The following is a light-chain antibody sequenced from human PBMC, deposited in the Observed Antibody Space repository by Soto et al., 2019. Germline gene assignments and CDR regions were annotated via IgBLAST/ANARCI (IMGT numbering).Light chain of an antibody. Sequence: EIVMTQSPATLSVSPGERVTLSCRASQSFSSNVAWYQQKPGQAPRLLIYGASTRATGIPARFSGSGSGTEFTLTISSLQAEYCAVYYCQQYNNWPPYTFGQGTKMEIK. CDR1: QSFSSN. CDR3: QQYNNWPPYT. V-gene: IGKV3-15*01. J-gene: IGKJ2*01. CDR2: GAS.